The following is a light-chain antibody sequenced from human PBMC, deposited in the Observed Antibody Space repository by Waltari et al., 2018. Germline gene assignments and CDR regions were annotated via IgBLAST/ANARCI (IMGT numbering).Light chain of an antibody. Sequence: EIVLTQSPVTLSLSPGDTATLSCRTSQSIGSYLAWYQRKPGQAPGLLICDPSNRAAGIPPRFSGGGSGTDFTLTISGLEPEDFAVYYCQHRNTGLTFGGGTKVEIE. V-gene: IGKV3-11*01. CDR3: QHRNTGLT. J-gene: IGKJ4*01. CDR2: DPS. CDR1: QSIGSY.